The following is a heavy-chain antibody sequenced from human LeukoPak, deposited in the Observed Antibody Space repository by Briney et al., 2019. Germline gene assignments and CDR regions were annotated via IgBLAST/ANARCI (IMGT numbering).Heavy chain of an antibody. V-gene: IGHV1-2*06. CDR2: INPNSGGT. J-gene: IGHJ4*02. D-gene: IGHD3-22*01. Sequence: ASVKVSCKASGYTFTSYYMHWVRQAPGQGLEWMGRINPNSGGTNYAQKFQDRVTMTRDTSINTAYMELSRLRSDDTAVYYCARGAGSGYYSYDYWGQGTLVTVSS. CDR1: GYTFTSYY. CDR3: ARGAGSGYYSYDY.